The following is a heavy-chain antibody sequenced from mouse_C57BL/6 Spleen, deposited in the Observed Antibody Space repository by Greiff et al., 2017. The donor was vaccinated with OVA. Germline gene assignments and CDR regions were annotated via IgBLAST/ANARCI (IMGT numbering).Heavy chain of an antibody. J-gene: IGHJ4*01. Sequence: EVQLQQSGPELVKPGASVKISCKASGYTFTDYYMNWVKQSHGKSLEWIGDINPNNGGTSYNQKFKGKATLTVDKSSSTAYMELRSLTSEDSAVYYCAPRELDYGSSSYYYAMDYWGQGTSVTVSS. D-gene: IGHD1-1*01. CDR3: APRELDYGSSSYYYAMDY. CDR1: GYTFTDYY. CDR2: INPNNGGT. V-gene: IGHV1-26*01.